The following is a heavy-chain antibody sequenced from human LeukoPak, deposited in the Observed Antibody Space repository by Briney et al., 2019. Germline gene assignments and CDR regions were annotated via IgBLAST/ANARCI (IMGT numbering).Heavy chain of an antibody. V-gene: IGHV3-23*01. Sequence: QPGGSLRLSCAASGFTFSSYAMSWVRQAPGKGLEWVSANSGSGGSTYYADSVKGRFTTSRDNAKNTLYLQLSSLRAEDTAVYYCARDYSSVPEYWGQGTLVTVSS. J-gene: IGHJ4*02. CDR1: GFTFSSYA. CDR3: ARDYSSVPEY. D-gene: IGHD6-19*01. CDR2: NSGSGGST.